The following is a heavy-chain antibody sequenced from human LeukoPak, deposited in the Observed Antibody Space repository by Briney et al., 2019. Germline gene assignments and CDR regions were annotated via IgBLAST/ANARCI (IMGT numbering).Heavy chain of an antibody. J-gene: IGHJ4*02. Sequence: GGPLRLSCAASGFTFANYAMNWVRQPLGKCLEWVSSVTGDGRDTYHADSVKGRFTISRDNFKNTVYLQMNSLRVDDTATYYCAKAPLARCSGARCYFFDSWGQGTLVTVSS. CDR2: VTGDGRDT. D-gene: IGHD2-2*01. CDR1: GFTFANYA. CDR3: AKAPLARCSGARCYFFDS. V-gene: IGHV3-23*01.